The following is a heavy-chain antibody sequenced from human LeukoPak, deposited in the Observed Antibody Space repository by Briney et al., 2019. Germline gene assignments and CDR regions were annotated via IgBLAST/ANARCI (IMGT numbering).Heavy chain of an antibody. CDR3: ARRRVAATAGWFDP. Sequence: PSETLSLTCTVSGGSVTSTTCYWGWVRQPPGRGLEWVGVVHYNGATYYDPSLKSRVTMSIDTSENQFSLKVTSVTAADTAVYYCARRRVAATAGWFDPWGQGTLVTVSS. CDR1: GGSVTSTTCY. D-gene: IGHD2-15*01. J-gene: IGHJ5*02. CDR2: VHYNGAT. V-gene: IGHV4-39*01.